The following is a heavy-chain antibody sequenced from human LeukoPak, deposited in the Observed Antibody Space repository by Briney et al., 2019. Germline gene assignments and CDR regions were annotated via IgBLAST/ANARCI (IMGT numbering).Heavy chain of an antibody. CDR2: ISSSSSYI. V-gene: IGHV3-21*01. J-gene: IGHJ5*02. CDR1: GFTFSSYS. CDR3: ARGSSSSSVDWFDP. Sequence: PGGSLRLSCAASGFTFSSYSMNWVRQAPGKGLEWVSSISSSSSYIYYADSVKGRFTISRDNAKNSLYLKMNSLRAEDTAVYYCARGSSSSSVDWFDPWGQGTLVTVSS. D-gene: IGHD6-6*01.